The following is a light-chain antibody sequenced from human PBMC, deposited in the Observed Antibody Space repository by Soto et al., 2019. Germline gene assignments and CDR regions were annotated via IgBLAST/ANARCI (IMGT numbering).Light chain of an antibody. J-gene: IGKJ4*01. CDR2: DAS. CDR1: QGISTA. Sequence: AILLTQSPSSLSASVGDRVTLTCRASQGISTALAWYQQKPGKAPKLLIYDASDLQGGVPSRFSGSGSGTDFTLTISSLQPEDFATYDCQQFNSYPLTFGGGTKVEIK. V-gene: IGKV1-13*02. CDR3: QQFNSYPLT.